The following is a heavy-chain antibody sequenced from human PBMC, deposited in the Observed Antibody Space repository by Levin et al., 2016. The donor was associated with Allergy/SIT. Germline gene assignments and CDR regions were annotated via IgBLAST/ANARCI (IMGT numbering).Heavy chain of an antibody. Sequence: GESLKISCAASGFTFSDYAMNWVRQAPGKGLEWVSSISGSGGSAYYADSVKGRFTISGDSSNNTLYLQMHSLRGEDTATYYCAKARLRQLVDRMDYWGQGTLVTVSP. D-gene: IGHD6-6*01. CDR1: GFTFSDYA. CDR2: ISGSGGSA. CDR3: AKARLRQLVDRMDY. J-gene: IGHJ4*02. V-gene: IGHV3-23*01.